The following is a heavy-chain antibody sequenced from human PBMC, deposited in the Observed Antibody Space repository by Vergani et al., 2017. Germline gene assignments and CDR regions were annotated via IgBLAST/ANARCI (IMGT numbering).Heavy chain of an antibody. Sequence: QVRLMQSGAEVKKPGASVRVSCKASGYTFTGYFIHWVRQAPGQGLEWMGWINPNRGATNYGQKFHGRVTMTSDTSTNTVYMELSRLKSDDTAMYYCAKDRANSGAYPIDFWGPGTLVTVSS. J-gene: IGHJ4*02. CDR3: AKDRANSGAYPIDF. D-gene: IGHD1-26*01. CDR2: INPNRGAT. V-gene: IGHV1-2*02. CDR1: GYTFTGYF.